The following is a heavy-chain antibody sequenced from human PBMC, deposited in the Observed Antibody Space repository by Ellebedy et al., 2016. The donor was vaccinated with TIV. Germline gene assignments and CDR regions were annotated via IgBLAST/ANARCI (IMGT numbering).Heavy chain of an antibody. CDR2: INPSGGST. V-gene: IGHV1-46*04. J-gene: IGHJ4*02. Sequence: AASVKVSCKASGYTFSSYYMHWVRQAPGLGLEWMGIINPSGGSTTYAQNLQGRVTMTRDTSTTTVYMELSSLRSEDTAVYYCARDRSSGWLHTPDYWGQGTLVTVSS. CDR3: ARDRSSGWLHTPDY. CDR1: GYTFSSYY. D-gene: IGHD6-19*01.